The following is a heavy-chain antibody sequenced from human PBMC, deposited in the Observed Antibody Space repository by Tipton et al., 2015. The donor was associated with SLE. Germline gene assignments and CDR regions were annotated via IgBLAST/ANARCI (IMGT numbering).Heavy chain of an antibody. CDR1: GFTFSSYS. CDR2: ISSSSSTI. CDR3: VPSAPRYFDY. J-gene: IGHJ4*02. Sequence: SLRLSCAASGFTFSSYSMNWVRQAPGKGLEWVSYISSSSSTIYYADSVKGRFTISRDNSKNTLYLQMNSLRAEDTAVYYCVPSAPRYFDYWGQGTLVTVSS. D-gene: IGHD3-10*01. V-gene: IGHV3-48*01.